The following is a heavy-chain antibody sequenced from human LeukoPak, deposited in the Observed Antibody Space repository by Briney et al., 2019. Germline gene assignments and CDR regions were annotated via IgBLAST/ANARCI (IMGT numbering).Heavy chain of an antibody. CDR2: IYYSGST. Sequence: SETLSLTCTVSGGPISSYYWSWIRQPPGKGLEWIGYIYYSGSTNYNPSLKSRVTISVDTSKNQFSLKLSSVTAADTAVYYCARARTATDEIDYWGQGTLVTVSS. D-gene: IGHD2-15*01. V-gene: IGHV4-59*01. J-gene: IGHJ4*02. CDR1: GGPISSYY. CDR3: ARARTATDEIDY.